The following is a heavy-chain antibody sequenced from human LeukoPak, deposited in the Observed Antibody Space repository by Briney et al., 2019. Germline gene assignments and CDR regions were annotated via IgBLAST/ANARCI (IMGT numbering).Heavy chain of an antibody. CDR1: GFTFSTYG. V-gene: IGHV3-30*02. Sequence: GGCLRLACAASGFTFSTYGIHSVRQAPGKGLEWVAFIRSDGSIKYYADSVKGRFTISRDNSKNTLYLQLHSLRREDRAVYYCAKDLPTPYFDYWGQGTLVTVSS. CDR2: IRSDGSIK. J-gene: IGHJ4*02. CDR3: AKDLPTPYFDY.